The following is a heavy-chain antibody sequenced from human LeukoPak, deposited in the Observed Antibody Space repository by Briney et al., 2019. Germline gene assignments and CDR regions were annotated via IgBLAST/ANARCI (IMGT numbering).Heavy chain of an antibody. D-gene: IGHD3-22*01. V-gene: IGHV1-18*04. Sequence: ASMKVSCKASGYTFTAYYMHWVRQAPGQGLEWMGWISAYNGNTNYAQKLQGRVTMTTDTSTSTAYMELRSLRSDDTAVYYCARDRYYYDSSGYSDFDYWGQGTLVTVSS. CDR2: ISAYNGNT. CDR1: GYTFTAYY. J-gene: IGHJ4*02. CDR3: ARDRYYYDSSGYSDFDY.